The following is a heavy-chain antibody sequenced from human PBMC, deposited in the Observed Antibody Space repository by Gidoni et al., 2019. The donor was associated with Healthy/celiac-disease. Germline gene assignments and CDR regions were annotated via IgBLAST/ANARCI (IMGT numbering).Heavy chain of an antibody. D-gene: IGHD4-4*01. V-gene: IGHV3-30*01. J-gene: IGHJ6*03. CDR1: GFTFSSYA. CDR3: ARSYSNYYYYMDV. CDR2: ISYDGSNK. Sequence: QVQLVESGGGVVQPGRSLRLSCAASGFTFSSYAMHWVRQAPGKGLEWVAVISYDGSNKYYADSVKGRFTISRDNSKNTLYLQMNSLRAEDTAVYYCARSYSNYYYYMDVWGKGTTVTVSS.